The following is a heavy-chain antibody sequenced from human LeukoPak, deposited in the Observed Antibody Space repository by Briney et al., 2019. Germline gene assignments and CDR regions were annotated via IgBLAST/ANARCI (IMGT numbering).Heavy chain of an antibody. D-gene: IGHD6-19*01. J-gene: IGHJ4*02. V-gene: IGHV1-18*01. Sequence: ASVKVSCKSSGYSFRSYVISWVRQVPGHGLEWVGRMSTSNGNTKYAKKFQGRVSMTTDTSTSTAYLDVRSLRSDDTAMYYCARGRDTSGWGACDFDFWGQGTLITVSS. CDR2: MSTSNGNT. CDR1: GYSFRSYV. CDR3: ARGRDTSGWGACDFDF.